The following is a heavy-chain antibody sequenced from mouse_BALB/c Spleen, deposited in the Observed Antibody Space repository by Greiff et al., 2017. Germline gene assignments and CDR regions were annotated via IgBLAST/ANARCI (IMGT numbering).Heavy chain of an antibody. CDR2: ISDGGSYT. J-gene: IGHJ3*01. CDR1: GFTFSDYY. V-gene: IGHV5-4*02. D-gene: IGHD2-1*01. CDR3: ARGHGNYGDWLAY. Sequence: EVQLVESGGGLVKPGGSLKLSCAASGFTFSDYYMYWVRQTPEKRLEWVATISDGGSYTYYPDSVKGRFTISRDNAKNNLYLQMSSLKSEDTAMYYSARGHGNYGDWLAYWGQGTLVTVSA.